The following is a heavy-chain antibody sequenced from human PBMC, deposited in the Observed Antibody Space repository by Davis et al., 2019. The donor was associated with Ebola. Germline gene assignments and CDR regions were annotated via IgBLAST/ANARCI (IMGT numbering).Heavy chain of an antibody. CDR3: AVTTI. CDR2: INSDGSST. CDR1: GFTFSDYY. Sequence: GESLKISCAASGFTFSDYYMSWIRQAPGKGLVWVSRINSDGSSTSYADSVKGRFTISRDNAKNTLYLQMNSLRAEDTAVYYCAVTTIWGQGTLVTVSS. V-gene: IGHV3-74*01. D-gene: IGHD5-12*01. J-gene: IGHJ4*02.